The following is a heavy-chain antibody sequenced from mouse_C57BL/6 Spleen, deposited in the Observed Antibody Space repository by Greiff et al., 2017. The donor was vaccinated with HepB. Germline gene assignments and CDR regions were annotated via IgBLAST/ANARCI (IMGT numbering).Heavy chain of an antibody. CDR1: GYTFTDYN. J-gene: IGHJ2*01. V-gene: IGHV1-22*01. CDR2: INPNNGGT. CDR3: ALFPYYGSSYDYFDY. D-gene: IGHD1-1*01. Sequence: EVQLQQSGPELVKPGASVKMSCKASGYTFTDYNMHWVKQSHGKSLEWIGYINPNNGGTSYNQKFKGKATLTVNKSSSTAYMELRSLTSEDSAVYYCALFPYYGSSYDYFDYWGQGTTLTVSS.